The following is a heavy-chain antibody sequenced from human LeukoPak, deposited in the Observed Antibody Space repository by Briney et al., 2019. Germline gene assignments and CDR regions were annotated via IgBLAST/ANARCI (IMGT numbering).Heavy chain of an antibody. J-gene: IGHJ6*03. CDR2: ISGSGGST. D-gene: IGHD6-13*01. Sequence: GGSLRLSCAASGFTFSSYAMGWVRQAPGKGLEWVSAISGSGGSTYYADSVKGRFTISRDNSKNTLYLQMNSLRAEDTAVYYCAKGSSSWYYYYYYYMDVWGKGTTVTVSS. CDR1: GFTFSSYA. CDR3: AKGSSSWYYYYYYYMDV. V-gene: IGHV3-23*01.